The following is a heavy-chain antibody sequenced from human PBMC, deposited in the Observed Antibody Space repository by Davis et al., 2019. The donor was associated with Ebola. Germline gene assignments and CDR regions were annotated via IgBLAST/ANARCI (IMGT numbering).Heavy chain of an antibody. V-gene: IGHV3-30-3*01. CDR3: ARDYPSSGWTAHAFDI. CDR1: GFTFSSYA. Sequence: PGGSLRLSCAASGFTFSSYAMHWVRQAPGKGLEWVAVISYDGSNKYYADSVKGRFTISRDNSKNTLYLQMNSLRAEDTAVYYCARDYPSSGWTAHAFDIWGQGTMVTVSS. CDR2: ISYDGSNK. J-gene: IGHJ3*02. D-gene: IGHD6-19*01.